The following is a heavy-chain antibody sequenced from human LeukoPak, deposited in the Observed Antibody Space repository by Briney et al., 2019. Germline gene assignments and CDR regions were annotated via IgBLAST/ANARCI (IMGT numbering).Heavy chain of an antibody. D-gene: IGHD3-9*01. CDR1: GYSISSGYY. J-gene: IGHJ4*02. V-gene: IGHV4-38-2*02. Sequence: PSETLSLTCTVSGYSISSGYYWGWIRQPPGKGLEWIGSIYHSGSTYYNPSLKSRVTISVDTSKNQFSLKLSSVTAADTAVYYCARDLGAINTGYYDYWGQGTLVTVSS. CDR3: ARDLGAINTGYYDY. CDR2: IYHSGST.